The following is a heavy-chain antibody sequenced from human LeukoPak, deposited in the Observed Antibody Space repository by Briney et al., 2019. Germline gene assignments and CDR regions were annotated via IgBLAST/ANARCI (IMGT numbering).Heavy chain of an antibody. CDR3: ARNDLRFLEWLNYYYYMDV. Sequence: GASVKVSCKASGYTFTSYAMNWVRQAPGQGLEWMGWINTDTGNPTYAQGFTGRFVFSLDTSVSTAYLQISSLQAEDTAVYYCARNDLRFLEWLNYYYYMDVWGKGTTVTVSS. CDR1: GYTFTSYA. D-gene: IGHD3-3*01. J-gene: IGHJ6*03. V-gene: IGHV7-4-1*02. CDR2: INTDTGNP.